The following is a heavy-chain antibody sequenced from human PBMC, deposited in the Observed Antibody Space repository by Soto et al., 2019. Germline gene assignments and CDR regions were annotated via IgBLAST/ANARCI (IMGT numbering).Heavy chain of an antibody. D-gene: IGHD3-3*01. CDR3: ARMGPYYDFWSGYQSIYYFDY. V-gene: IGHV1-8*01. CDR2: MNPNSGNT. J-gene: IGHJ4*02. CDR1: GYTFTSYD. Sequence: ASVKVSCKASGYTFTSYDINWVRQATGQGLEWMGWMNPNSGNTGYAQKFQGRVTMTRNTSISTAYMELSSLRSEDTAVYYCARMGPYYDFWSGYQSIYYFDYWGQGTLVTVSS.